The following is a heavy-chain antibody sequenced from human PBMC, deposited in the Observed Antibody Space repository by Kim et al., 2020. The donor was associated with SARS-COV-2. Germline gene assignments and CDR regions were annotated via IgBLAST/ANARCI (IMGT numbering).Heavy chain of an antibody. D-gene: IGHD6-6*01. CDR1: GFSISTCS. CDR3: ARAPGVAARGYWYFDV. CDR2: TGNSDSTI. V-gene: IGHV3-48*02. J-gene: IGHJ2*01. Sequence: GGSLRLSCAASGFSISTCSMNWVRQAPGKGLEWVSYTGNSDSTIYYEDSVKGRFTISTDNAKNSLYLQMNSLRDDDTAVYFCARAPGVAARGYWYFDVWGRGTLVTVSS.